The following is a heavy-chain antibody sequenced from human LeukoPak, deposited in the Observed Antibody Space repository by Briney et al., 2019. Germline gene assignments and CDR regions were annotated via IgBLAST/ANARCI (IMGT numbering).Heavy chain of an antibody. Sequence: PSETLSLSCTVSGASISSYYWSWIRHSPEKGLEWIGYISTSGGTNYSPSLKSRVTISVDTSKNQFSLKLSSVTAADTAVYYCARLERFGTNYYYMDVWGKGTTVTVSS. J-gene: IGHJ6*03. D-gene: IGHD3-10*01. CDR3: ARLERFGTNYYYMDV. V-gene: IGHV4-4*09. CDR2: ISTSGGT. CDR1: GASISSYY.